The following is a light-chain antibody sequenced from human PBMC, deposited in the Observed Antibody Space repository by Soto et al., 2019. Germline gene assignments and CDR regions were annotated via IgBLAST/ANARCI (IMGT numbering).Light chain of an antibody. Sequence: LTHPPPVWVAAGPSIPISFPRTNSVVGLYDYVSWYQQHPGKAPQLMIYAVSNRPSGVSNRFSASKSGNTASLFISGLQAEDEADYYCSSYTSDSSYVFGYGTKVTVL. CDR2: AVS. CDR3: SSYTSDSSYV. V-gene: IGLV2-14*01. J-gene: IGLJ1*01. CDR1: NSVVGLYDY.